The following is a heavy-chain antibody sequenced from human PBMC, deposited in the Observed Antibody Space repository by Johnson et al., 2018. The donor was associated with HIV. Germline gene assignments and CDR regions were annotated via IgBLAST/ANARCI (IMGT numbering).Heavy chain of an antibody. D-gene: IGHD3-22*01. V-gene: IGHV3-20*04. CDR1: GFTFDDYG. CDR2: INWNGGST. J-gene: IGHJ3*02. Sequence: EVQLVESGGSVVRPGGSLRLSCAASGFTFDDYGMSWVRQAPGKGLEWVSGINWNGGSTGYADSVKGRFTISRDNAKNSLYLQMNSLRGEDTALYCCAKGGGYGEDDAFDIWGQGTMVTVSS. CDR3: AKGGGYGEDDAFDI.